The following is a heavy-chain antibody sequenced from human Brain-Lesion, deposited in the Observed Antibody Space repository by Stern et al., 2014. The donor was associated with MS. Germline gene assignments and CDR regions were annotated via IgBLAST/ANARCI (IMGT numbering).Heavy chain of an antibody. J-gene: IGHJ6*02. CDR1: GGSISSGGYY. V-gene: IGHV4-61*02. CDR2: IFNSGST. D-gene: IGHD2-2*01. CDR3: ARGRVVPGFQYYATDV. Sequence: ESGPGLVKPSQTLSLSCTVSGGSISSGGYYWSWIRQPAGKGLEWIGRIFNSGSTSYTPSLKSRVPISIDTPKTQFSLRLNSMTAADTAVYYCARGRVVPGFQYYATDVWGQGTTVIVSS.